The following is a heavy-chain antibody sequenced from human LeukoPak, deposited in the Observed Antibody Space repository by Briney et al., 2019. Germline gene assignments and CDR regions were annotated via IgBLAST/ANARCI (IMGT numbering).Heavy chain of an antibody. Sequence: GRSLRLSCAASEFTFDDYAMHWVRQAPGKGLEWVSGISWNSGSIGYADSVKGRFTISRDNAKNSLYLQMNSLRAEDTALYYCAKASGSYGYYFDYWGQGTLVTVSS. CDR3: AKASGSYGYYFDY. D-gene: IGHD1-26*01. CDR1: EFTFDDYA. V-gene: IGHV3-9*01. CDR2: ISWNSGSI. J-gene: IGHJ4*02.